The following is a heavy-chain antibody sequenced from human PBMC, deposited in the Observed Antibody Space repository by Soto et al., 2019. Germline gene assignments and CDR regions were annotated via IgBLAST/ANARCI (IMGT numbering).Heavy chain of an antibody. CDR3: ARPPVASSGWYWFDP. CDR1: GYTFSSYG. D-gene: IGHD6-19*01. CDR2: ISANNGNT. V-gene: IGHV1-18*01. Sequence: ASVKVSCKASGYTFSSYGISWVRQAPGQGLEWMGWISANNGNTNYAQKFQGRVTMTRNTSMSTAYMELSSLRSEDTAVYYCARPPVASSGWYWFDPWGQGTLVTVSS. J-gene: IGHJ5*02.